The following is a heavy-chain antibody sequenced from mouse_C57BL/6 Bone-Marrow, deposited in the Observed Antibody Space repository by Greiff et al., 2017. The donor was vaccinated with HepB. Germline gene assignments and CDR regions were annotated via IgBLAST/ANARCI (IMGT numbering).Heavy chain of an antibody. CDR1: GYTFTTYP. V-gene: IGHV1-47*01. CDR2: FHPYNDDT. D-gene: IGHD2-3*01. CDR3: ARGRWLLRGWYFDV. J-gene: IGHJ1*03. Sequence: VKLQQSGAELVKPGASVKMSCKASGYTFTTYPIEWMKQNHGKSLEWIGNFHPYNDDTKYNEKFKGKATLTVEKSSSTVYLELSRLTSDDSAVYYCARGRWLLRGWYFDVWGTGTTVTVSS.